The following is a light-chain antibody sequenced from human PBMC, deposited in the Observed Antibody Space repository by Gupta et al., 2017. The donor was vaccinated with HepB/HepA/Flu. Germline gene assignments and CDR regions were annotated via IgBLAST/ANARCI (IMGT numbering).Light chain of an antibody. CDR3: QAWDSSTVV. J-gene: IGLJ2*01. Sequence: SYELTQPPSVTVSPGQTASITCSGDKLGDKYACWYQQKPGQSPVLVIYQDSKRPSGIPERFSGSNSGNTVTLTISGTQAKDEADYYCQAWDSSTVVFGGGTELTVL. V-gene: IGLV3-1*01. CDR2: QDS. CDR1: KLGDKY.